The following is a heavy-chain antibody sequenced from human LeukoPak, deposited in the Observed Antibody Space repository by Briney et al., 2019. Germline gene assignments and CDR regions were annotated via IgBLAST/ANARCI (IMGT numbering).Heavy chain of an antibody. CDR2: IYYSGST. CDR1: GGSISSYY. CDR3: ARGDYYFDY. J-gene: IGHJ4*02. V-gene: IGHV4-59*01. Sequence: KPSETLSLTCTVSGGSISSYYWSWIRQPPGKGLEWIGYIYYSGSTNYNPSLKSRVTISVDTSKNQFSLKLSSVTAADTAVYYCARGDYYFDYWGQGTLVTVSS.